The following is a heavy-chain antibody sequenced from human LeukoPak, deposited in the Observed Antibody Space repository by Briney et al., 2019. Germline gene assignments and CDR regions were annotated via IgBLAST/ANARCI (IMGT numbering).Heavy chain of an antibody. CDR1: GFTFSHYE. V-gene: IGHV3-48*03. D-gene: IGHD3-22*01. CDR2: ISSSGSTI. J-gene: IGHJ4*02. CDR3: AREGYFFDSSSFFNLDY. Sequence: GGSLGLSCAASGFTFSHYEMNWVRQAPGKGLEWVSYISSSGSTIYYADSVKGRFTISRDNANNSLYLQLNSLRAEDTAVYYCAREGYFFDSSSFFNLDYWGQGTLVTVSS.